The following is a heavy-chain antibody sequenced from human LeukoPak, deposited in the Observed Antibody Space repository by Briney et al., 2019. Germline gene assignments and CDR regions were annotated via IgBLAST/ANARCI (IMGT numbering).Heavy chain of an antibody. V-gene: IGHV4-30-4*08. D-gene: IGHD3-3*02. J-gene: IGHJ4*02. CDR1: GGSISSGDYY. CDR2: IYYSGGT. CDR3: ARVFSPEEDYFDY. Sequence: SETLSLTCTVSGGSISSGDYYWSWIRQPPGKGLEWIGYIYYSGGTYYNPSLKSRVTISVDTSKNQFSLKLSSVTAADTAVYYCARVFSPEEDYFDYWGQGTLVTVSS.